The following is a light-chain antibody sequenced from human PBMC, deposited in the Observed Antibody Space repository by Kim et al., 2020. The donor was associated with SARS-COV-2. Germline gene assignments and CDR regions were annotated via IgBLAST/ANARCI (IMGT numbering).Light chain of an antibody. CDR2: GAS. CDR3: QQYNKWPEV. CDR1: QSISSD. V-gene: IGKV3-15*01. J-gene: IGKJ1*01. Sequence: VAPGESATLACRASQSISSDLAWYQQTPGQAPRLLIYGASTRAAGIPIRFSGSGSGTDFTLTISSLQSEDFAVYYCQQYNKWPEVFGQGTKVDIK.